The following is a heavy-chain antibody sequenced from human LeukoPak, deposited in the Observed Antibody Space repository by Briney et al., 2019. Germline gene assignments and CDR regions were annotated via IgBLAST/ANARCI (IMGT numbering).Heavy chain of an antibody. CDR2: INPNSGGT. V-gene: IGHV1-2*02. CDR3: AREDRDDFWSGYYTLDP. D-gene: IGHD3-3*01. J-gene: IGHJ5*02. Sequence: ASVKVSCKASGYTFTGYYMRWVRQAPGQGLEWMGWINPNSGGTNYAQKFQGRVTMTRDTSISTAYMELSRLRSDDTAVYYCAREDRDDFWSGYYTLDPWGQGTLVTVSS. CDR1: GYTFTGYY.